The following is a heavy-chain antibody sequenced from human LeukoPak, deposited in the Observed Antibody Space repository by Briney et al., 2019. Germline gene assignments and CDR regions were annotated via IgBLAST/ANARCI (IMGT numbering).Heavy chain of an antibody. D-gene: IGHD3-22*01. J-gene: IGHJ4*02. Sequence: SETLSLTCTVSGGSISSYYWSWIRQPAGKGLEWIGEINHSGSANYNPSLKSRVTISVDTSKNQFSLKLSSVTAADTAVYYCARVGIVVTVDYWGQGTLVTVSS. V-gene: IGHV4-34*01. CDR3: ARVGIVVTVDY. CDR2: INHSGSA. CDR1: GGSISSYY.